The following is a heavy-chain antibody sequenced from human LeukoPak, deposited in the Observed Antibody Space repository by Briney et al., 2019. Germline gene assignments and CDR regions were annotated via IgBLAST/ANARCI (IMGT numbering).Heavy chain of an antibody. Sequence: ASVKVSCKASGYTFTSYGISWVRQAPGQGLEWMGWISAYNGNTNYAQKLQGGVTMTTDTSTSTAYMELRSLRSDDTAVYYCARYYDFWSGYPNKYYFDYWGQGTLVTVSS. D-gene: IGHD3-3*01. J-gene: IGHJ4*02. CDR3: ARYYDFWSGYPNKYYFDY. CDR2: ISAYNGNT. CDR1: GYTFTSYG. V-gene: IGHV1-18*01.